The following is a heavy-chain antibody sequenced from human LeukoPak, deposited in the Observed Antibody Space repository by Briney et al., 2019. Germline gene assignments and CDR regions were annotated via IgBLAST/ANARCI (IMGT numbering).Heavy chain of an antibody. CDR2: ISSSSSYI. D-gene: IGHD6-13*01. CDR1: GFTFSSYS. V-gene: IGHV3-21*04. J-gene: IGHJ4*02. Sequence: PGGSLRLSCAASGFTFSSYSMNWVRQAPGKGLEWVSSISSSSSYIYYADSVKGRFTISRDNSKNTLYLQMNSLRAEDTAVYYCAKRFQGFGYNSRWPEDQYFDYWGQGTLVTVSS. CDR3: AKRFQGFGYNSRWPEDQYFDY.